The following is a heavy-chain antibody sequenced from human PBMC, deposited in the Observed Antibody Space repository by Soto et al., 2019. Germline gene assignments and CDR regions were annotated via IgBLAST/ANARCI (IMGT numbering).Heavy chain of an antibody. J-gene: IGHJ4*02. Sequence: QVQLVQSGTEVKKPGSSVKVSCKASGGTFRNYPINWVRQAPGQGLEWMGSIFPLTNIPDYAQNFQARLTMSADKSTSKAYMELSSLTSDDTAMYFCARGPLVVLNYFESWGQGTLVTVSS. CDR2: IFPLTNIP. CDR3: ARGPLVVLNYFES. V-gene: IGHV1-69*02. CDR1: GGTFRNYP.